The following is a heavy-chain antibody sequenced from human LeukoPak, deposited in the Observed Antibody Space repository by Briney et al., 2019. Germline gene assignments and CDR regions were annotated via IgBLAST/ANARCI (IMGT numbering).Heavy chain of an antibody. CDR3: ARHQQGVGAIIDY. CDR1: GGSISSSSYY. V-gene: IGHV4-39*01. D-gene: IGHD1-26*01. J-gene: IGHJ4*02. CDR2: IYYSGST. Sequence: SETLSLTCTVSGGSISSSSYYWGWIRQPPGKGLEWIGSIYYSGSTYYNPSLKSRVTISVDTSKNQFSLKLSSVTAANTAVYYCARHQQGVGAIIDYWGQGTLVTVSS.